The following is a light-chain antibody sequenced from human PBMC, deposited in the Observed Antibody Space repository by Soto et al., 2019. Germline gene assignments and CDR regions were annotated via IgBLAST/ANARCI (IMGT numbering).Light chain of an antibody. J-gene: IGKJ1*01. V-gene: IGKV1-5*01. CDR1: QSINTW. CDR2: DVS. CDR3: QQYQTYSRT. Sequence: DIQMTQSPSTVSASVGDRITITCRASQSINTWLAWYRQRPGEAPQLLIYDVSTLAMGVPARFSGSGSGTDFTLSISRLQADDFATFYCQQYQTYSRTFGQGTEVEVK.